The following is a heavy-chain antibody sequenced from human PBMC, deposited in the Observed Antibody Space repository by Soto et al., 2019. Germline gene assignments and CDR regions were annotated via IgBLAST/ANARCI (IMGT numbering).Heavy chain of an antibody. D-gene: IGHD3-10*01. Sequence: QVQLVQSGAEVKKPGASVKVSCKASGYILTTYNINWVRQAPGQGLEWMGWISGYNGNTNYAQKFQDRVTMTTDTSTGTAYMELRSLRSDDTAVYYCARGITMVRGKINNWFDPWGQGTLVTVSS. CDR1: GYILTTYN. CDR2: ISGYNGNT. CDR3: ARGITMVRGKINNWFDP. J-gene: IGHJ5*02. V-gene: IGHV1-18*01.